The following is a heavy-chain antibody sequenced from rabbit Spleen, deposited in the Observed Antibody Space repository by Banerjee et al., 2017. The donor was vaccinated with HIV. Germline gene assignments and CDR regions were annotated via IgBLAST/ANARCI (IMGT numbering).Heavy chain of an antibody. CDR2: IYTGSGST. CDR3: ARDQPGDAWEFDL. V-gene: IGHV1S45*01. D-gene: IGHD6-1*01. J-gene: IGHJ4*01. Sequence: QEQLVESGGGLVQPEGSLTLTCTASGFSLSNNYVMCWVRQAPGKGLEWIGCIYTGSGSTYYASWAKGRFTVSKTSSTTVTLEMTSLTAADTATYFCARDQPGDAWEFDLWGPGTLVTVS. CDR1: GFSLSNNYV.